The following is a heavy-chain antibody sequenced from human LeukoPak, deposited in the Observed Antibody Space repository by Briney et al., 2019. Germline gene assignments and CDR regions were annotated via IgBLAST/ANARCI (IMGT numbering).Heavy chain of an antibody. D-gene: IGHD3-10*01. V-gene: IGHV3-7*01. J-gene: IGHJ3*02. CDR3: AREKGTLIRAMAFEM. CDR1: GFRFSSHW. Sequence: GGSLRLSCAASGFRFSSHWMSWVRHRPGKGLEWVANINQDGGTKYYRDFAKGRFTISRDNAQNSLYLQINSLRAEDTAVYYCAREKGTLIRAMAFEMWGQGTMVTVSS. CDR2: INQDGGTK.